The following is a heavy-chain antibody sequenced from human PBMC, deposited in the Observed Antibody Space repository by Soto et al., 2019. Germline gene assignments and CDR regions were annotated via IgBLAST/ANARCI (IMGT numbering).Heavy chain of an antibody. D-gene: IGHD2-15*01. CDR3: ATGAGHQVVHFDS. J-gene: IGHJ4*02. V-gene: IGHV3-48*03. CDR2: IGRSGSPI. Sequence: LRLSCAASGFTFSNYEMTWVRQAPGKGLECISFIGRSGSPIFYAVSVNGRFTISRDNAKNSLYLQMDSLRTEDTAVYYCATGAGHQVVHFDSWGQGTLVTVS. CDR1: GFTFSNYE.